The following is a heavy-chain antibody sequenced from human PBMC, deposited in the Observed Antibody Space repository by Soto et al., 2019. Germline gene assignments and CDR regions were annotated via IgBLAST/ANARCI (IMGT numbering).Heavy chain of an antibody. D-gene: IGHD3-22*01. CDR3: ARGSVDTVDSSGFYEY. J-gene: IGHJ4*02. Sequence: TSETLSLTCAVSGYSISSGYYWGWLRQPPGKGLEWIGSIYHGGSTYYNPSLNSRVTLSIDMTNNHVSLMLNSVTAADRAVYYCARGSVDTVDSSGFYEYWGQGTPVTVSS. CDR2: IYHGGST. V-gene: IGHV4-38-2*01. CDR1: GYSISSGYY.